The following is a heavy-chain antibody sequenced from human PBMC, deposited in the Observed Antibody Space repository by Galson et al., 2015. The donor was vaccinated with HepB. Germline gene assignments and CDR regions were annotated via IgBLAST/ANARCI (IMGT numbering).Heavy chain of an antibody. V-gene: IGHV1-18*04. J-gene: IGHJ2*01. CDR1: GYTFRSYG. CDR3: ARGYGDYGYFDL. Sequence: SVKVSCQASGYTFRSYGITWVRQAPGQGLEWMGWISAYNGNTNYAQKFQGRFTMTTDRSTSTGYMELRSLTSDDTAVYFCARGYGDYGYFDLWGRGTLVTVSS. CDR2: ISAYNGNT. D-gene: IGHD4-17*01.